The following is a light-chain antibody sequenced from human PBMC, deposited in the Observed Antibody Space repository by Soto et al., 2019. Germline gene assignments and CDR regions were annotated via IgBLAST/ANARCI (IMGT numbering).Light chain of an antibody. Sequence: QSALTQPPSASGSPGQSVTISCTGTSSDVGGYNYVSWYQQYPGRAPKLMIYEVTKRPSGVPDRFSGSKSGNTASLTVSGLQAEDEVDDYCSSYAASNDFYFVFGGGTKLTVL. J-gene: IGLJ3*02. CDR1: SSDVGGYNY. V-gene: IGLV2-8*01. CDR3: SSYAASNDFYFV. CDR2: EVT.